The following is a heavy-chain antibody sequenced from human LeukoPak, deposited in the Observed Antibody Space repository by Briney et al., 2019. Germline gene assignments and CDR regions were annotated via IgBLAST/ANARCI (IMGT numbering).Heavy chain of an antibody. J-gene: IGHJ6*03. V-gene: IGHV3-23*01. CDR2: ITGSGGST. Sequence: GGSLRLSCAASGFTFNKYAMSWVRQAPGKGLEWVSTITGSGGSTYSADSVKGRLTISRDNSKNILYLQMNSLRADDTALYYCARNQDSSWYYYYMDVWGKGTTVTVSS. CDR3: ARNQDSSWYYYYMDV. CDR1: GFTFNKYA. D-gene: IGHD6-13*01.